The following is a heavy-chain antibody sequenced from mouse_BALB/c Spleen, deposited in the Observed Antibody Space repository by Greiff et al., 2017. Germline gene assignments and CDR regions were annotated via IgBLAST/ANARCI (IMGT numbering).Heavy chain of an antibody. V-gene: IGHV5-6*03. J-gene: IGHJ4*01. CDR3: ARRPAGVAMDD. Sequence: EVMLVESGGGLVKPGGSLKLSCAASGFTFSSYGMSWVRQTPDKRLEWVATISSGGSYTYYPDSVKGRFTISRDNAKNTLYLQMSSLKSEDTAMYYCARRPAGVAMDDWGQGTSVTVSS. CDR2: ISSGGSYT. CDR1: GFTFSSYG.